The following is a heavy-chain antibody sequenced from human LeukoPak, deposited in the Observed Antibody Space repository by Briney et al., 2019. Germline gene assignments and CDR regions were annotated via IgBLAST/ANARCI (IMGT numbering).Heavy chain of an antibody. CDR1: GFTFSSYG. D-gene: IGHD3-22*01. Sequence: GGTLRLSCAASGFTFSSYGMSWVRQAPGKGLEWVSAFSGSGGSTYYADSVKGRFTISRDNSKNTLYLQMNSLRAEDTAVYYCAKWSSGYYAKGGFDYWGQGTLVTVSS. CDR3: AKWSSGYYAKGGFDY. CDR2: FSGSGGST. J-gene: IGHJ4*02. V-gene: IGHV3-23*01.